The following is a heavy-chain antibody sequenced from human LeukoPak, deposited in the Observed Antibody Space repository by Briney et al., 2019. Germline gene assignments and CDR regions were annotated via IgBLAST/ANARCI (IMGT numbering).Heavy chain of an antibody. CDR2: INPRSGAT. V-gene: IGHV1-2*02. Sequence: ASVKVSCKASGYTLTGFYIHWVRQVPGQGLEWMGWINPRSGATNYAQTFQDRVTMTRDTSISTAYMQLSRLGFDNPAIYYCAGRSVIVVIPPKNDAFDIWGQRTMVTVS. CDR3: AGRSVIVVIPPKNDAFDI. J-gene: IGHJ3*02. CDR1: GYTLTGFY. D-gene: IGHD3-22*01.